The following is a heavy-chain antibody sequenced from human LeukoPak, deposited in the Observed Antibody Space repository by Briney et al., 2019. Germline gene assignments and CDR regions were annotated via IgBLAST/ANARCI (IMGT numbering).Heavy chain of an antibody. Sequence: GGSLRLSCAASGFTFSSYSMNWVRQAPGKGLEWVSSISSSSSYIYYADSVKGRFTISRDNAKNSLYLQMNSLRAEDTAVYYCARDRINSAYYDSSGYLPDYWGQGTLVTVS. CDR3: ARDRINSAYYDSSGYLPDY. V-gene: IGHV3-21*01. CDR2: ISSSSSYI. CDR1: GFTFSSYS. D-gene: IGHD3-22*01. J-gene: IGHJ4*02.